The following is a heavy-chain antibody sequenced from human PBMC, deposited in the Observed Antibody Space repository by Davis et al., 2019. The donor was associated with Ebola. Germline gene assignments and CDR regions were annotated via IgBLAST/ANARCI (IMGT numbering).Heavy chain of an antibody. CDR2: VYYSGST. CDR3: ARGPWGSSSGLDY. V-gene: IGHV4-59*11. CDR1: GGSISSHY. J-gene: IGHJ4*01. Sequence: SETLSLTCTVSGGSISSHYWSWIRQPPGKGLEWIGYVYYSGSTNYNPSHKSRVTISVDKSKNQFSLILTSVTAADTAVYYCARGPWGSSSGLDYWGQGTLVTVSS. D-gene: IGHD6-6*01.